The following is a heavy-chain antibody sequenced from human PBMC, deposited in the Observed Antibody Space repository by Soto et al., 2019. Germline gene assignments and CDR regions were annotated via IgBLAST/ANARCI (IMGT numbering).Heavy chain of an antibody. V-gene: IGHV3-30*18. CDR1: GFTFRSYG. J-gene: IGHJ4*02. CDR2: ISDDGSNR. Sequence: VGSLRLSCAASGFTFRSYGMHWVRQAPGKGLEWVAVISDDGSNRYYADSVKGRFTISRDNSKNTLYLQMNSLRVEDTAVYYCAKVSERFLEWLPIDYWGQGTLVTVSS. CDR3: AKVSERFLEWLPIDY. D-gene: IGHD3-3*01.